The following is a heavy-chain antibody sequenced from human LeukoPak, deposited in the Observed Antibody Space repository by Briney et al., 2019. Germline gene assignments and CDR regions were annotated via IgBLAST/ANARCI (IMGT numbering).Heavy chain of an antibody. V-gene: IGHV1-58*01. CDR1: GFTFTSSA. CDR2: IVVGSGNT. Sequence: GASVKVSCKASGFTFTSSAVQWVRQARGQRLEWIGWIVVGSGNTNYAQKFQERVTITRDMSTSTAYMELSSLRSEDTAVYYCAARTRIGITGTTEFYWGQGTLVTVSS. J-gene: IGHJ4*02. D-gene: IGHD1-7*01. CDR3: AARTRIGITGTTEFY.